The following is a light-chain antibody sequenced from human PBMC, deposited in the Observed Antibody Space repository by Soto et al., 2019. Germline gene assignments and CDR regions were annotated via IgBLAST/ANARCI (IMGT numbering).Light chain of an antibody. Sequence: DIVMTQSPLSLPVTPGEPASISCRSSQSLLPGNGYNYLDWYLQTPGQSPQLLIYLGSNRASGVPDRFSGSGSGTDVTLKISRVEAEDVGVYYCLKALQTPVTFGQGTKLEIK. CDR3: LKALQTPVT. CDR1: QSLLPGNGYNY. J-gene: IGKJ2*01. CDR2: LGS. V-gene: IGKV2-28*01.